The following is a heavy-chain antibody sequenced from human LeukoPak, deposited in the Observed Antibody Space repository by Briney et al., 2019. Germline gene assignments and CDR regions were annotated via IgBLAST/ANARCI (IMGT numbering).Heavy chain of an antibody. Sequence: ASVKVSCKASGYTFTGYYMHWVRQAPGQGLEWMGWINPNSGGTNYAQKFQGRVTMTRDTSISTAYMELSRLRSDDTAVYYCARDLTFLYCSGGGCYSFNDAFDIWGQGTMVTVSS. CDR1: GYTFTGYY. D-gene: IGHD2-15*01. J-gene: IGHJ3*02. V-gene: IGHV1-2*02. CDR2: INPNSGGT. CDR3: ARDLTFLYCSGGGCYSFNDAFDI.